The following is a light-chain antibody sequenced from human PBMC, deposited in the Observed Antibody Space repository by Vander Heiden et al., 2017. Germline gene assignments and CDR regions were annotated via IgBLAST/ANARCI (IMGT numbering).Light chain of an antibody. CDR1: QSVLHNSNKKHY. CDR3: QQYYGPPWT. J-gene: IGKJ1*01. CDR2: WAT. V-gene: IGKV4-1*01. Sequence: DIVMTQSPESLAVSLGERATLSCKSSQSVLHNSNKKHYLAWYQPKAGQPPKLPICWATPRESGVSDRFGGGGSGKDSILTISRLEAEDVAVYYCQQYYGPPWTFGPGTKVDIK.